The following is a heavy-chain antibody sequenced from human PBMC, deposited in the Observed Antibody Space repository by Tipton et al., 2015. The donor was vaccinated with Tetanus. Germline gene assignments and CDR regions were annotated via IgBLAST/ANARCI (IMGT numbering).Heavy chain of an antibody. CDR1: GGSFSGYY. CDR2: INHSGST. D-gene: IGHD2-15*01. J-gene: IGHJ5*02. V-gene: IGHV4-34*09. Sequence: TLSLTCAVYGGSFSGYYWSWIRQPPGKGLEWIGEINHSGSTYYNPSLKSRVTISVDTSKNQFSLKLSSVTAADTAVYYCASSYCSGGSCYSSWFDPWGQGTLVTVSS. CDR3: ASSYCSGGSCYSSWFDP.